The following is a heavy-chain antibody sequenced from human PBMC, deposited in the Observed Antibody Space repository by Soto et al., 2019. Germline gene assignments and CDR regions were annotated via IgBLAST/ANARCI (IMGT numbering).Heavy chain of an antibody. J-gene: IGHJ6*03. D-gene: IGHD2-2*01. V-gene: IGHV3-7*01. Sequence: GGSLRLSCAASGFTFSAYWMNWVRQAPGKGLEWVAGINRDGSAQYYVDSVKGRFTISRDNARNSLYLQMNSLRAEDTAVYYCARDRGQGCSSTSCQRGYYYYYMDVWGKGTTVTVSS. CDR3: ARDRGQGCSSTSCQRGYYYYYMDV. CDR2: INRDGSAQ. CDR1: GFTFSAYW.